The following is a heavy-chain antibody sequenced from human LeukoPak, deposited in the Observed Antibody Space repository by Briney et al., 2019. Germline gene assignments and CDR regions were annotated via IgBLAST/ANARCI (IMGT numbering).Heavy chain of an antibody. D-gene: IGHD2-15*01. V-gene: IGHV4-34*01. CDR1: GGSFSGYY. CDR3: ARDRCSGGSCSIDY. Sequence: KASETLSLTCAVYGGSFSGYYWSWIRQPPGKGLEWIGEIDHSGSTNYNPSLKSRVTISVGTSKNQFSLKLSSVTAADTAVYYCARDRCSGGSCSIDYWGQGTLVTVSS. CDR2: IDHSGST. J-gene: IGHJ4*02.